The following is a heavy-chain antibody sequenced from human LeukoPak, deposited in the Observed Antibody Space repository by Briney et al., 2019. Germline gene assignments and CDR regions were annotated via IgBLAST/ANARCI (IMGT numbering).Heavy chain of an antibody. J-gene: IGHJ4*02. CDR1: GFIFSTYW. V-gene: IGHV3-7*01. CDR2: INQDGSEK. CDR3: ARVDGSSWYFYFDS. Sequence: GGSLRLSCAASGFIFSTYWMSWVRQAPGKGLEWVANINQDGSEKYYVDSVKGRFTISRDNAKNSLYLQINSLRAEDTAVYYCARVDGSSWYFYFDSWGQGTLVTVSS. D-gene: IGHD6-13*01.